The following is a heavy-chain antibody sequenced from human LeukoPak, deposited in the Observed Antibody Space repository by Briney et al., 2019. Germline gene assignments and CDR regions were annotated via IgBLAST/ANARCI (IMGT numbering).Heavy chain of an antibody. J-gene: IGHJ4*02. D-gene: IGHD1-7*01. CDR2: IKSKTDGGTT. V-gene: IGHV3-15*01. Sequence: GGSLRLSCAASGFIFSNAWMSWVRQAPGKGLEWVGRIKSKTDGGTTDYGAPVKGRFTISRDDSKNTLFLQMNSLKTEDTAVYYCTTDKVWNYFLSWGQGTLVTVSS. CDR1: GFIFSNAW. CDR3: TTDKVWNYFLS.